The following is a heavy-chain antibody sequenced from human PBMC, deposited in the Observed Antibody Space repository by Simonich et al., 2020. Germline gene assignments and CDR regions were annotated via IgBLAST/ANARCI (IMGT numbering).Heavy chain of an antibody. CDR1: GFIFRGSA. J-gene: IGHJ4*02. Sequence: EVQLVDSVGGLVKPGGSLRLPCAASGFIFRGSAMNWVRQASGKGLEWVCRIRSKANIEATAYAASVKGRFTISRDDSKNTAYLQMNSLKTEDTAVYYCTRGGDFDYWGQGTLVTVSS. CDR2: IRSKANIEAT. CDR3: TRGGDFDY. D-gene: IGHD1-26*01. V-gene: IGHV3-73*01.